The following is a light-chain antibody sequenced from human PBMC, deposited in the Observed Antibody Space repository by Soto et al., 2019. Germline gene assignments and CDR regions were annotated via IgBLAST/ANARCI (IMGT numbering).Light chain of an antibody. Sequence: QSVPTQPPSVPGAPGQRITISCTGSSSNFGAGYDVHWYQQLPGTAPKLLIYANSNRPSGVPDRFSGSKSGTSASLAITGLQAEDEADYYCQSYDSSLSGSLVFGGGTKLTVL. CDR2: ANS. CDR1: SSNFGAGYD. J-gene: IGLJ2*01. V-gene: IGLV1-40*01. CDR3: QSYDSSLSGSLV.